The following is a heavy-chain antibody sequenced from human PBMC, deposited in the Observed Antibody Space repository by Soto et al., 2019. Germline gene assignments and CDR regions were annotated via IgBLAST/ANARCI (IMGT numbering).Heavy chain of an antibody. CDR3: ATGYCSGGSCYARYYYYYGMDV. Sequence: QVQLQESGPGLVKPSQTLSLTCTVSGGSISSGGYYWSWIRQHPGKGLEWSGYIYYSGRTYYNPSLQSRVTISVDTSKNQFSLKLSSVTAADTAVYYWATGYCSGGSCYARYYYYYGMDVWGQGTTVTVSS. CDR1: GGSISSGGYY. J-gene: IGHJ6*02. D-gene: IGHD2-15*01. CDR2: IYYSGRT. V-gene: IGHV4-31*03.